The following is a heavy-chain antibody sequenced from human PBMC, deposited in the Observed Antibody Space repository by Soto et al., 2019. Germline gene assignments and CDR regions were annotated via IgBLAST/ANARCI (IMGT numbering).Heavy chain of an antibody. CDR3: AKDVSIAAADYYFDY. J-gene: IGHJ4*02. D-gene: IGHD6-13*01. V-gene: IGHV3-30*18. CDR2: ISYDGSNK. Sequence: PGGSLRLSCVASGFIFSSYGMHWVRQAPGKGLEWVAVISYDGSNKYYADSVKGRFTISRDNSKNTLYLQMNSLRAEDTAVYYCAKDVSIAAADYYFDYWGQGTLVTVSS. CDR1: GFIFSSYG.